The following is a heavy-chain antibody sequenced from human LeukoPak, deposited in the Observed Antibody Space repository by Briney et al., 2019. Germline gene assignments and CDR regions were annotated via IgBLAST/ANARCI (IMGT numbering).Heavy chain of an antibody. J-gene: IGHJ4*02. Sequence: SGTLSLTCTVSGGSISSYYWSWIRQSAGKGLEWIGRIYTSGSTNYNPSLKSRVTMSVDTSKNQFSLKLSSVTAADTAVYYCARDSSGWSRNYGFDYWGQGTLVTVSS. CDR1: GGSISSYY. V-gene: IGHV4-4*07. D-gene: IGHD6-19*01. CDR2: IYTSGST. CDR3: ARDSSGWSRNYGFDY.